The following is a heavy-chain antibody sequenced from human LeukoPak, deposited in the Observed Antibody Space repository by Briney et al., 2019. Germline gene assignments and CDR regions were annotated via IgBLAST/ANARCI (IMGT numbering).Heavy chain of an antibody. V-gene: IGHV3-21*01. J-gene: IGHJ4*02. Sequence: GGSLRLSCLASGFTFSDYNFNWVRQAPGKGLEWVSSINCGSTHKFYGDSVKGRFIISRENAKRSLYLEMNSLRAEDTAVYYCARDGTRAYTGYDFDFWGQGNLVSVSS. CDR1: GFTFSDYN. CDR2: INCGSTHK. D-gene: IGHD5-12*01. CDR3: ARDGTRAYTGYDFDF.